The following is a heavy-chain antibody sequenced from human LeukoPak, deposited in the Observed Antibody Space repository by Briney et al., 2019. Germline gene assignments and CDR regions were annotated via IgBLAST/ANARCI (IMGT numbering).Heavy chain of an antibody. V-gene: IGHV4-59*01. J-gene: IGHJ5*02. CDR1: GGSISSYY. CDR2: IYYSGST. Sequence: SETLSLTCTVCGGSISSYYWSWIRQPPGKGLEWIGYIYYSGSTNYNPSLKSRVTISVDTSKNQFSLKLSSVTAADTAVYYCARARLVVSWFDPWGQGTLVTVSS. D-gene: IGHD3-22*01. CDR3: ARARLVVSWFDP.